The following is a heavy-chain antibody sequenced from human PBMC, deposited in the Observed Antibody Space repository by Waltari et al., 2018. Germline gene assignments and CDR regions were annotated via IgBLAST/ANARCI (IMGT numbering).Heavy chain of an antibody. D-gene: IGHD2-21*01. CDR1: GFTFSSYN. CDR2: FIGNGENT. CDR3: ARGKYSTLDS. Sequence: EVQLLESGGGFIQRGGSLRLSCAASGFTFSSYNMNWVRQAPGKGLEWVSSFIGNGENTYYADSVKGRFTISRDNSENTLDLQMKSLGAEDTAVYYCARGKYSTLDSWGQGTLVTVSS. J-gene: IGHJ4*02. V-gene: IGHV3-23*01.